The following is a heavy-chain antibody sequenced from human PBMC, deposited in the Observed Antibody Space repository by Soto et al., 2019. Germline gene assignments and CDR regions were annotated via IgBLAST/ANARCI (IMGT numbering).Heavy chain of an antibody. J-gene: IGHJ4*02. V-gene: IGHV3-21*01. CDR3: AREDGVVGSSSAFDH. Sequence: GGSLRLSCVFSGFTFSTYTMNWVRQAPGKGLEWVSSINGRSNYVYYADSVKGRFTISRDNAKNSLYLQMNRLRAEDTAIYYCAREDGVVGSSSAFDHWGLGALVTVSS. CDR2: INGRSNYV. CDR1: GFTFSTYT. D-gene: IGHD1-26*01.